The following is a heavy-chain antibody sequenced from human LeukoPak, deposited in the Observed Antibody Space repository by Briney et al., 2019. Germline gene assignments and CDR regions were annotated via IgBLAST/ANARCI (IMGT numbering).Heavy chain of an antibody. CDR3: AKDLPYYYDSSGYYTVDY. CDR2: ISGSGGST. Sequence: GGSLRLSCAASGFTFSSYAMSWVRQAPGKGLEWVSAISGSGGSTYYADSVKGRFTISRDNSKNTVYLQMNSLRAEDTAVYYCAKDLPYYYDSSGYYTVDYWGQGTLVTVSS. D-gene: IGHD3-22*01. CDR1: GFTFSSYA. V-gene: IGHV3-23*01. J-gene: IGHJ4*02.